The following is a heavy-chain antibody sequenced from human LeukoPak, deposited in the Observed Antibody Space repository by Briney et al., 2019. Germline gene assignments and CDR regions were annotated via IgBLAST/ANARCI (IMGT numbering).Heavy chain of an antibody. V-gene: IGHV3-9*03. CDR3: VKDTSGASQYFQY. D-gene: IGHD2-15*01. CDR2: ISWNSANI. J-gene: IGHJ1*01. CDR1: GFTFDNYA. Sequence: PGGSLRLSCAAFGFTFDNYAMHWVRQAPGKGLEWVSSISWNSANIAYADSVKGRFTISRDNAKNPLYLQMNSLRPEDMALYYCVKDTSGASQYFQYWGHGTVVTVSS.